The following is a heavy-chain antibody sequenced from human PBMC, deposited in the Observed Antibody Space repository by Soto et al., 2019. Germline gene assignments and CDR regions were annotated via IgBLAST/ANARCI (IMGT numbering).Heavy chain of an antibody. V-gene: IGHV1-69*01. Sequence: QVQLVQSGAEVKEPGSSVRVSCKASGGTFDNFIMNCVRQTPGHGLEWMGGIVPMLGTPTYAEKFKGRVTISATGSTSTMYMEVTSLRSEDTAIYYCARNGTYSSSLSQYSGMDVWGQGTTVTVSS. CDR1: GGTFDNFI. CDR2: IVPMLGTP. CDR3: ARNGTYSSSLSQYSGMDV. J-gene: IGHJ6*02. D-gene: IGHD1-26*01.